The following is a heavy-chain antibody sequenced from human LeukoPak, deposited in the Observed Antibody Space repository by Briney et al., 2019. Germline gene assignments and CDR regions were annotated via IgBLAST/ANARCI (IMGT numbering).Heavy chain of an antibody. CDR2: IYHSGST. CDR3: ARDFQWELPPFY. D-gene: IGHD1-26*01. J-gene: IGHJ4*02. V-gene: IGHV4-38-2*02. Sequence: SETLSLTCTVSGYSISSGYYWGWIRQPPGKGLEWIGSIYHSGSTYYNPSLKSRVTISVDTSKNQFSLKLSSVTAADTAVYYCARDFQWELPPFYWGQGTLVTVSS. CDR1: GYSISSGYY.